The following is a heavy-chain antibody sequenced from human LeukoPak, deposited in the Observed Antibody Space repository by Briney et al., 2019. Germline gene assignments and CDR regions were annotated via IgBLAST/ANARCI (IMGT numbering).Heavy chain of an antibody. Sequence: ASVKVSCKASGYTFTSYGISWVRQAPGQGLERMGWISAYNGNTNYAQKLQGRVTMTTDTSTSTAYMELRSLRSDDTAVYYCARDHYYGSGSYKGASYFDYWGQGTLVTVSS. CDR3: ARDHYYGSGSYKGASYFDY. CDR1: GYTFTSYG. CDR2: ISAYNGNT. J-gene: IGHJ4*02. V-gene: IGHV1-18*01. D-gene: IGHD3-10*01.